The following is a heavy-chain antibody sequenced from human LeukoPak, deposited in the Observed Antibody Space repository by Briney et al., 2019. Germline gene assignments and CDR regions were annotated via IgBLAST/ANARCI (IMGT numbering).Heavy chain of an antibody. V-gene: IGHV4-59*01. CDR2: IYYTESP. J-gene: IGHJ3*02. Sequence: SETLSLTCAVYGGSFSGYYWSWIRQPPGKGLEWIGYIYYTESPNYNPSLKSRLTISVDTSKNQFSLKLTSVTPADTAVYYCAQGAAFDIWGPGTMVTVSS. CDR1: GGSFSGYY. CDR3: AQGAAFDI.